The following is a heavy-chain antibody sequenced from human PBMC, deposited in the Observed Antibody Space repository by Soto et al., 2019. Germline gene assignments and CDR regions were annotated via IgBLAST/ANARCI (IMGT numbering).Heavy chain of an antibody. CDR2: ISYDGSNK. CDR1: GFTFSSYC. CDR3: AKGGITIFGVVEEASYFDY. Sequence: GGSLRLSCAASGFTFSSYCRHWVRQAPGKGLEWVAVISYDGSNKYYADSVKGRFTISRDNSKNTLYLQMNSLRAEDTAVYYCAKGGITIFGVVEEASYFDYWGQGTLVTVSS. V-gene: IGHV3-30*18. D-gene: IGHD3-3*01. J-gene: IGHJ4*02.